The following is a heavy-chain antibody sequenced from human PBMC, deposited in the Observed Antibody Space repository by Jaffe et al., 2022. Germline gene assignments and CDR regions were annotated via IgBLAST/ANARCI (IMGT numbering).Heavy chain of an antibody. Sequence: EVQLVESGGGLVQPGRSLRLSCAASGFTFDDYAMHWVRQAPGKGLEWVSGISWNSGSIGYADSVKGRFTISRDNAKNSLYLQMNSLRAEDTALYYCAKDKGEDGDYVGVDYWGQGTLVTVSS. CDR2: ISWNSGSI. CDR3: AKDKGEDGDYVGVDY. J-gene: IGHJ4*02. CDR1: GFTFDDYA. D-gene: IGHD4-17*01. V-gene: IGHV3-9*01.